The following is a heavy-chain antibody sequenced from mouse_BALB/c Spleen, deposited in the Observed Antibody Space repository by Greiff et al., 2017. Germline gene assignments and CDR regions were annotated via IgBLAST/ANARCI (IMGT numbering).Heavy chain of an antibody. CDR3: ARGGSYYYGSSYPYVDD. Sequence: VQLQESGPGLVAPSQSLSITCTVSGFSLTSYGVHWVRQPPGKGLEWLGVIWAGGSTNYNSALMSRLSISKDNSKSQVFLKMNSLQTDDTAMYYCARGGSYYYGSSYPYVDDWGQGTTLTVSS. V-gene: IGHV2-9*02. CDR1: GFSLTSYG. D-gene: IGHD1-1*01. CDR2: IWAGGST. J-gene: IGHJ2*01.